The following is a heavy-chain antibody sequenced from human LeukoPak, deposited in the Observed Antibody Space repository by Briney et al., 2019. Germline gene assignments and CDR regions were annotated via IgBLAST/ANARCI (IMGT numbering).Heavy chain of an antibody. CDR2: INPNSGGT. J-gene: IGHJ4*02. V-gene: IGHV1-2*02. CDR3: AREGVAGTGLDY. CDR1: GYTFTGYY. Sequence: ASEKVSCKGSGYTFTGYYMRWVRQAPGQGLEWMGWINPNSGGTNYAQKFQGRVTMTRDTSISTAYMELSRLRSEDTAVYYCAREGVAGTGLDYWGQGTLVTVSS. D-gene: IGHD6-13*01.